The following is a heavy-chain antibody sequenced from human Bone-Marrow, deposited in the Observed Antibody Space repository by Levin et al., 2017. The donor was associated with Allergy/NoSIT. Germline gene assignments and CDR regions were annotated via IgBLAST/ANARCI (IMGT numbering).Heavy chain of an antibody. CDR1: GFTFNNYW. CDR3: ARDKAEGASLFDY. Sequence: PGGSLRLSCGASGFTFNNYWMTWVRQAPGKGLEWVANIKQDGSEKYYVDSVKGRFTISRDNARNSLFLQMDSLRAEDTAVYYCARDKAEGASLFDYWGQGTLVTVSS. V-gene: IGHV3-7*01. J-gene: IGHJ4*02. CDR2: IKQDGSEK. D-gene: IGHD2-2*01.